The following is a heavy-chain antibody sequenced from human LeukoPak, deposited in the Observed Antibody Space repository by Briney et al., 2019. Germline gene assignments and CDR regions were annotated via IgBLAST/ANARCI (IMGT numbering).Heavy chain of an antibody. CDR3: ARRAGDYSHPYDY. J-gene: IGHJ4*02. CDR1: GLTVSSNC. V-gene: IGHV3-53*01. CDR2: IYSGGST. Sequence: GGSLRLSCAASGLTVSSNCMSWVRQAPGRGLEWVSFIYSGGSTYYTDSVKGRFTISRDNSKNTLYLQMNSLRAEDTAVYYCARRAGDYSHPYDYWGQGILVTVSS. D-gene: IGHD3-22*01.